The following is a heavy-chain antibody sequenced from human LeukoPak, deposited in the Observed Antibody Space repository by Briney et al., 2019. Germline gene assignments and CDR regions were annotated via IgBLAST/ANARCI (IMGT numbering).Heavy chain of an antibody. CDR1: GYTFTSYD. J-gene: IGHJ4*02. V-gene: IGHV1-8*01. Sequence: ASVKVSCKASGYTFTSYDISWVRQATGQGLEWMGWMNPNSGNAGYAQRFQGRVTMTRDTSTSTVYMELSSLRSEDTAVYYCARERGGHYYDYWGQGTLVTVSS. D-gene: IGHD3-16*01. CDR2: MNPNSGNA. CDR3: ARERGGHYYDY.